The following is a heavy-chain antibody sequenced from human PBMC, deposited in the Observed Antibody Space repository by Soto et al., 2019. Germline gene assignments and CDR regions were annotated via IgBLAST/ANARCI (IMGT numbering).Heavy chain of an antibody. Sequence: GGSLRLSCAASGFTFSRYWMSWVGQAPGKGLEWVANIKQDGSEKYYVDSVKGRFTISRDNAKNSLYLQMNSLRAEDTAVYYCARDRKQWLRYYYYGMDVWGQGTTVTVSS. D-gene: IGHD6-19*01. CDR3: ARDRKQWLRYYYYGMDV. V-gene: IGHV3-7*05. J-gene: IGHJ6*02. CDR2: IKQDGSEK. CDR1: GFTFSRYW.